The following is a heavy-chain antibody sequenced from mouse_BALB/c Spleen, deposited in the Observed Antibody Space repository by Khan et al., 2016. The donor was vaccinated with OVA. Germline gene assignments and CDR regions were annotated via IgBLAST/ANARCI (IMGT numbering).Heavy chain of an antibody. V-gene: IGHV3-2*02. D-gene: IGHD1-2*01. CDR2: ISYSGST. CDR3: ARTARKKC. J-gene: IGHJ2*01. CDR1: GYSITSGYG. Sequence: VQLKQSGPGLVKPSQSLSLTCTVTGYSITSGYGWNWIRQFPGNKLEWMGYISYSGSTNYNPSLKSRISITRDTSKNQFFLQLNSVTTEDTATXYCARTARKKCWGQGTTLTVSS.